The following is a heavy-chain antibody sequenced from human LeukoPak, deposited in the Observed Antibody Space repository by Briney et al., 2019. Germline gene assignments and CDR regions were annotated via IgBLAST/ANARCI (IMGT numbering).Heavy chain of an antibody. Sequence: PSETLSLTCTVSGGSISSYYWSWIRQPPGKGLEWIGYIYYSGSTNYNPSLKSRVTISVDTSKNQFSLKLSSVIAADTAVYYCARAYGTTVAYYFDYWGQGTLVTVSS. V-gene: IGHV4-59*08. D-gene: IGHD4-23*01. CDR2: IYYSGST. CDR3: ARAYGTTVAYYFDY. J-gene: IGHJ4*02. CDR1: GGSISSYY.